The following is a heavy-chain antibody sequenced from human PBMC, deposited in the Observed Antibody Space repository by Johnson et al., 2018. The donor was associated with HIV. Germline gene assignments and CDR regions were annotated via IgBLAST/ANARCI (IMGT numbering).Heavy chain of an antibody. CDR2: IKSKTDGGTT. V-gene: IGHV3-15*05. J-gene: IGHJ3*02. Sequence: VQLVESGGGLVKPGGSLRLSCAASGFTFSNAWMSWVRQAPGKGLEWVGRIKSKTDGGTTDYAAPVTGRFTISRDNAKNTLYLQMNSLRAEDTAVYYCARGKKQWLDEDAFDIWGQGTMVTVSS. D-gene: IGHD6-19*01. CDR1: GFTFSNAW. CDR3: ARGKKQWLDEDAFDI.